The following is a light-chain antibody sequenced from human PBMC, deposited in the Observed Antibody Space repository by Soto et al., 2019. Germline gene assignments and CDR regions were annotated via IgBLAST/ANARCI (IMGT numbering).Light chain of an antibody. J-gene: IGKJ5*01. CDR2: DAS. CDR1: QSVSSY. Sequence: EIVLTQSPATLSLSPGERATLSCRASQSVSSYLAWYQQKPGQAPRLLIYDASIRATGIQARFSGSGSGTDFTLTISSLEPEDFAVYYCQQRSDWPPITFGQGTRLEIK. CDR3: QQRSDWPPIT. V-gene: IGKV3-11*01.